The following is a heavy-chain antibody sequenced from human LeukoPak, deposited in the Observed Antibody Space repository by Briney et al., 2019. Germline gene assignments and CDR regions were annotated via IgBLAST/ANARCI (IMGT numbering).Heavy chain of an antibody. Sequence: ASVKVSCKASGYTFTGYYMHWVRQAPRQGLEWMGWINPNSGGTNYAQKFQGRVTMTRDTSISTAYMELSRLRSDDTAVYYCARDSASSSWRGDFDYWGQGTLVTVSS. V-gene: IGHV1-2*02. J-gene: IGHJ4*02. CDR3: ARDSASSSWRGDFDY. CDR2: INPNSGGT. CDR1: GYTFTGYY. D-gene: IGHD6-13*01.